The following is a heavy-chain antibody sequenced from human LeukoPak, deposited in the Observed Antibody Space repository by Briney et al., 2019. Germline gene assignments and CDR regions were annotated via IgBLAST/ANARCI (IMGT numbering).Heavy chain of an antibody. J-gene: IGHJ4*02. V-gene: IGHV3-48*03. CDR1: GFTFSSYE. CDR2: ISSSGSTI. D-gene: IGHD3-10*01. CDR3: ARDSSMLRGPLVIYYFDF. Sequence: GGSLRLSCAASGFTFSSYEMNWVRQAPGKGLEWVLYISSSGSTIYYADSVKGRFTISRDNSKNTLHLQMNSLRVEDTAVYYCARDSSMLRGPLVIYYFDFWGQGTLVTVSS.